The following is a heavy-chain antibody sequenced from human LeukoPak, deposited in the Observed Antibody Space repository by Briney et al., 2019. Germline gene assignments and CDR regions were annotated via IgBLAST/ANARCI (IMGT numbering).Heavy chain of an antibody. CDR2: IYTSGST. Sequence: SETLSLTCTLSGGSISSYYWSWIRQPAGKGLEWIGRIYTSGSTNYNPSLKSRVTISVDKSKNQFSLKLSSVTAADTAVYYCATSMGRGYCSSTSRPGWFDPWGQGTLVTVSS. D-gene: IGHD2-2*01. V-gene: IGHV4-4*07. J-gene: IGHJ5*02. CDR1: GGSISSYY. CDR3: ATSMGRGYCSSTSRPGWFDP.